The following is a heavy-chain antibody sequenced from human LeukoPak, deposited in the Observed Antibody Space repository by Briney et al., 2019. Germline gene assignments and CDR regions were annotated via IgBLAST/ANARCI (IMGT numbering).Heavy chain of an antibody. CDR3: AKDQSIVVVVAATRGMDV. J-gene: IGHJ6*02. CDR2: ISYDGSNK. V-gene: IGHV3-30*18. D-gene: IGHD2-15*01. CDR1: GFTFSSYG. Sequence: PGGSLRLSCAASGFTFSSYGMHWVRQAPGKGLEWVAVISYDGSNKYYADSVKGRFTISRDNSKSTLYLQMNSLRAEDTAVYYCAKDQSIVVVVAATRGMDVWGQGTTVTVSS.